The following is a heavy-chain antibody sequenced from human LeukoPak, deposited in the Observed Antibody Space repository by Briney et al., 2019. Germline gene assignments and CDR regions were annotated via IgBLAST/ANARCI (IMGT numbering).Heavy chain of an antibody. CDR3: ARHAGQWLAYYFDY. Sequence: ASVKVSCKASGYTFTSYGISWARQAPGQGLEWMGWISAYNGNTNYAQKLQGRVTMTTDTSTSTAYMELRSLRSDDTAVYYCARHAGQWLAYYFDYWGQGTLVTVSS. J-gene: IGHJ4*02. CDR1: GYTFTSYG. D-gene: IGHD6-19*01. V-gene: IGHV1-18*01. CDR2: ISAYNGNT.